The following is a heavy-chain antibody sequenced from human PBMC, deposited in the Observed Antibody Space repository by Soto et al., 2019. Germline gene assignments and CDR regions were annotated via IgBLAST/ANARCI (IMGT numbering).Heavy chain of an antibody. CDR1: GGTFSSYA. J-gene: IGHJ4*02. CDR2: IIPIFGTA. Sequence: SVKVSCKASGGTFSSYAISWVRQAPGQGLEWMGGIIPIFGTANYAQKFQGRVTITADESTSTAYMELSSLRSEDTAVYYCARDRPGDGPFDYWGQGTLVTVSS. V-gene: IGHV1-69*13. D-gene: IGHD7-27*01. CDR3: ARDRPGDGPFDY.